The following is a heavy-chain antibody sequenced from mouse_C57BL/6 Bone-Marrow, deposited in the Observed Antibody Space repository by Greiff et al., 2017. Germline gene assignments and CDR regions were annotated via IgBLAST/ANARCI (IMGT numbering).Heavy chain of an antibody. Sequence: VQLQQSGAELVRPGASVKLSCTASGFNIKDDYMHWVKQRPEQGLEWIGWIDPENGDTDYASKFQGKATITADTSSNTAYLQLSSLTSEDTAVYYCTTPIYYDYDLDYWGQGTTLTVSA. J-gene: IGHJ2*01. D-gene: IGHD2-4*01. V-gene: IGHV14-4*01. CDR3: TTPIYYDYDLDY. CDR1: GFNIKDDY. CDR2: IDPENGDT.